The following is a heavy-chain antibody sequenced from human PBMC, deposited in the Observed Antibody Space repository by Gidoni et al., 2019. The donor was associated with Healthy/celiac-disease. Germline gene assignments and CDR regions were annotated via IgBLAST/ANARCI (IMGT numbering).Heavy chain of an antibody. V-gene: IGHV4-34*01. Sequence: QVQLQQWGAGLLKPSETLSLTCAVYGGSFSGYYWSWIRQPPGKGLEWIGEINHSGSTNYNPSLKSRVTISVDTSKNQFSLKLSSVTAADTAVYYCARAIDSSGYLAFDIWGQGTMVTVSS. CDR2: INHSGST. CDR3: ARAIDSSGYLAFDI. CDR1: GGSFSGYY. D-gene: IGHD3-22*01. J-gene: IGHJ3*02.